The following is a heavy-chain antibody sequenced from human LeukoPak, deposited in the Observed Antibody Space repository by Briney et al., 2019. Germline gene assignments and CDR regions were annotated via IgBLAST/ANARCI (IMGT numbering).Heavy chain of an antibody. V-gene: IGHV1-18*01. D-gene: IGHD6-19*01. CDR3: AREYSSGWFGSRNWFDP. CDR2: ISAYNGNT. J-gene: IGHJ5*02. Sequence: ASVKVSCKASGYTFTSYGISWVRQAPGQGLEWMGWISAYNGNTNYAQKLQGRVTMTTDTSTSTAYMELRSLRSDDTAVYYCAREYSSGWFGSRNWFDPWGQGTLVTVSS. CDR1: GYTFTSYG.